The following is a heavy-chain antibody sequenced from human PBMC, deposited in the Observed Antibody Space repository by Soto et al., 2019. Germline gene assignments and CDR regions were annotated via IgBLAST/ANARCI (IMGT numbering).Heavy chain of an antibody. CDR3: ARARYCSSTSCSISTAVFDY. V-gene: IGHV1-3*01. CDR2: INAGNGNT. Sequence: GASVKVSCKASGYTFTSYAMHWVRQAPGQRLEWMGWINAGNGNTKYSQKFQGRVTITRDTSASTAYMELSSLRSEDTAVYYCARARYCSSTSCSISTAVFDYWGQGTLVTVSS. D-gene: IGHD2-2*01. CDR1: GYTFTSYA. J-gene: IGHJ4*02.